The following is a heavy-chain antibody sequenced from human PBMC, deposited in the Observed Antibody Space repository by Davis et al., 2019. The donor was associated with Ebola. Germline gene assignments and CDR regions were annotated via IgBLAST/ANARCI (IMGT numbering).Heavy chain of an antibody. CDR2: TYYSGST. Sequence: SETLSLTCTVSGGSISSYYWNWIRQPPGKGLEWIGYTYYSGSTHYNPSLKSRATISVDTSENQFSLKLSSVTAADTAVYYCARGVVGSTTIYYYGMDVWGQGTTVTVSS. CDR1: GGSISSYY. D-gene: IGHD2-15*01. V-gene: IGHV4-59*01. CDR3: ARGVVGSTTIYYYGMDV. J-gene: IGHJ6*02.